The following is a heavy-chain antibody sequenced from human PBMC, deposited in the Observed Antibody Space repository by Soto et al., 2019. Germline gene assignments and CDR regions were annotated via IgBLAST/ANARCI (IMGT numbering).Heavy chain of an antibody. CDR1: GGTFSSYA. D-gene: IGHD2-2*02. Sequence: SVKVSCKASGGTFSSYAISWVRQAPGQGLEWMGGIIPIFGTANYAQKFQGRVTITADESTSTAYMALSSLRSEDTAVYYCASGIGYCSSTSCYTGLFDYWGQGTLVTAPQ. J-gene: IGHJ4*02. CDR2: IIPIFGTA. CDR3: ASGIGYCSSTSCYTGLFDY. V-gene: IGHV1-69*13.